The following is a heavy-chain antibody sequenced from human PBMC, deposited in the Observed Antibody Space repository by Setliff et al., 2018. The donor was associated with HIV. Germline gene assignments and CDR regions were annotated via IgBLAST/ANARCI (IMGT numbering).Heavy chain of an antibody. Sequence: ASETLSLTCAVSGGSITNFYWSWIRQPPGKGLEWIGYVYYTGTTSLNPSVKTRVSMSVDTSKKHFSMRLTSVTSADTAIYYCARADYESGSYFFDYWGQGTLVTVSS. CDR1: GGSITNFY. J-gene: IGHJ4*02. V-gene: IGHV4-59*01. CDR2: VYYTGTT. CDR3: ARADYESGSYFFDY. D-gene: IGHD3-22*01.